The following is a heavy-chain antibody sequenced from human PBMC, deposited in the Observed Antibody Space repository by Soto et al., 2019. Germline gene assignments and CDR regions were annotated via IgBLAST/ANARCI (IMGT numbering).Heavy chain of an antibody. CDR1: GGSFSGYY. D-gene: IGHD3-22*01. CDR2: INHSGST. J-gene: IGHJ4*02. Sequence: PSETLSLTCAVYGGSFSGYYWSWIRQPPGKGLEWIGEINHSGSTNYNPSLKSRVTISVDTSKNQFSLKLSPVTAADTAVYYCARMYYYDSSGYYLDYWGQGTLVTVSS. V-gene: IGHV4-34*01. CDR3: ARMYYYDSSGYYLDY.